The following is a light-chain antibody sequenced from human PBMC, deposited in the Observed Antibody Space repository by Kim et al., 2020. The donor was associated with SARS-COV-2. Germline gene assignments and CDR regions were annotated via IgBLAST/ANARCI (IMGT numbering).Light chain of an antibody. CDR2: EVD. J-gene: IGLJ2*01. CDR1: SKDVGGYHL. Sequence: GQSVTISCSGTSKDVGGYHLVSWYQQHPGKVPKLIIYEVDKRPSGVSNHFSGSKAGNTASLRISGLQAEDEGDYYCCSYAGNSVVVFGGGSQLTVL. V-gene: IGLV2-23*02. CDR3: CSYAGNSVVV.